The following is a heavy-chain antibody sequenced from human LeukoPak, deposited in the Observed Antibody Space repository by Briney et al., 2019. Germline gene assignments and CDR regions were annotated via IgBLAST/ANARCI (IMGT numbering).Heavy chain of an antibody. V-gene: IGHV3-7*01. J-gene: IGHJ4*02. CDR2: IKQDGSEK. Sequence: GGSLRLSCAASGFTFSSYWMSWVRQAPGKGLEWVANIKQDGSEKYYVDSVKGRFTISRDNAKNSLYLQMNSLRAEGTAVYYCASLWGYSSSSGGDYWGQGTLVTVSS. D-gene: IGHD6-6*01. CDR1: GFTFSSYW. CDR3: ASLWGYSSSSGGDY.